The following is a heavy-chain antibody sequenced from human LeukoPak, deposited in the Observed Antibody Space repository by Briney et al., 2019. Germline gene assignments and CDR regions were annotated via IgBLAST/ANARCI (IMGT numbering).Heavy chain of an antibody. CDR1: GGSISSSSYY. Sequence: SKTLSLTCTVSGGSISSSSYYWGWIRQPPGKGLEWIGSIYYSGSTYYNPSLKSRVTISVDTSKNQFSLKLSSVTAADTAVYYCARRLVRGEISWAPGTIDYWGQGTLVTVSS. CDR2: IYYSGST. J-gene: IGHJ4*02. V-gene: IGHV4-39*01. D-gene: IGHD3-10*01. CDR3: ARRLVRGEISWAPGTIDY.